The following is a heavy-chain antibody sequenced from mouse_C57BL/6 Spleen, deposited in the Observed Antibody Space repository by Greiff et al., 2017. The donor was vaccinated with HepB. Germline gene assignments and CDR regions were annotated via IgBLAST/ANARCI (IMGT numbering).Heavy chain of an antibody. J-gene: IGHJ1*03. CDR2: IYPRSGNT. D-gene: IGHD4-1*01. CDR1: GYTFTSYG. Sequence: VKLQESGAELARPGASVKLSCKASGYTFTSYGISWVKQRTGQGLEWIGEIYPRSGNTYYNEKFKGKATLTADKSSSTAYMELRSLTSEDSAVYFCARSGNWDVDWYLDVWGTGTTVTVSS. V-gene: IGHV1-81*01. CDR3: ARSGNWDVDWYLDV.